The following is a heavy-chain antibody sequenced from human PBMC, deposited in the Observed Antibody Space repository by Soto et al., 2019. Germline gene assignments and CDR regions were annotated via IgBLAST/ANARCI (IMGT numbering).Heavy chain of an antibody. D-gene: IGHD3-10*01. CDR2: FDPEDADT. CDR1: GYTLTELS. V-gene: IGHV1-24*01. CDR3: ATLKADLGLSGNYFNYFDY. Sequence: ASVKVSCKVSGYTLTELSMHWVRQAPGKGLEWMGGFDPEDADTIYAQKFQGRVTMTEDTSTDTAYMELSNLRSEDTAVYYCATLKADLGLSGNYFNYFDYWGQGTLVTVSS. J-gene: IGHJ4*02.